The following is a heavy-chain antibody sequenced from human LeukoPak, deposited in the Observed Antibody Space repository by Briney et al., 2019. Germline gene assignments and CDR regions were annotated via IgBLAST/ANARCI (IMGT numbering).Heavy chain of an antibody. CDR3: GRAAMSPIFEH. D-gene: IGHD2-2*01. V-gene: IGHV1-69-2*01. J-gene: IGHJ4*02. CDR2: VDPEDGET. Sequence: ASVKVSCKASGYTFSDYYIHWVQQAPGKGLEWVGRVDPEDGETIYAVKFQGRVTITADTSRDTAYMELSGLRSEDTALYYCGRAAMSPIFEHWGPGNLVPLS. CDR1: GYTFSDYY.